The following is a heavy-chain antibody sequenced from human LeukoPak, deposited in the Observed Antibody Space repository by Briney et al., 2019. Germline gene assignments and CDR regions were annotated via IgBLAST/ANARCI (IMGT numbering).Heavy chain of an antibody. Sequence: PSETLSLTCTVSGGSISSGDYYWSWIRQAPGKGLEWIGYIYYSGSTYYNPSLKSRVTISVDTSKNQFSLKLSSVTAADTAVYYCARGSFELGYNWFDPWGQGTLVTVSS. V-gene: IGHV4-30-4*01. D-gene: IGHD3/OR15-3a*01. CDR3: ARGSFELGYNWFDP. J-gene: IGHJ5*02. CDR1: GGSISSGDYY. CDR2: IYYSGST.